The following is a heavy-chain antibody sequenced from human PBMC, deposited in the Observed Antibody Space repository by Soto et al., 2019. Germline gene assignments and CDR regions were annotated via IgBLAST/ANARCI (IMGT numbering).Heavy chain of an antibody. J-gene: IGHJ6*02. CDR1: GGSYSSYA. D-gene: IGHD1-26*01. CDR3: ADGSEGYYYYYYYGMDV. V-gene: IGHV1-69*13. Sequence: TSVKVSCEASGGSYSSYAISWVRQAPGQGLEWMGGIIPIFGTANYAQKFQGRVTITADESTSTAYMELSSLRSEDTAVYYCADGSEGYYYYYYYGMDVWGQGTTVTVSS. CDR2: IIPIFGTA.